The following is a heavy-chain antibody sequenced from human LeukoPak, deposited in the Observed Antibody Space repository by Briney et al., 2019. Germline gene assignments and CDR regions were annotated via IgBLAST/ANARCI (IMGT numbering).Heavy chain of an antibody. J-gene: IGHJ4*02. CDR3: AGDKTTGGWYEFDY. D-gene: IGHD6-19*01. Sequence: GGSLRLSCAASGCTFSNYRMNWVRQGPGKGLECVSVISNDGDTYYADSVKGRFTISRDTSKNTVSLQMNSLRAEDTAVYYCAGDKTTGGWYEFDYWGQGTLVTVS. V-gene: IGHV3-53*01. CDR2: ISNDGDT. CDR1: GCTFSNYR.